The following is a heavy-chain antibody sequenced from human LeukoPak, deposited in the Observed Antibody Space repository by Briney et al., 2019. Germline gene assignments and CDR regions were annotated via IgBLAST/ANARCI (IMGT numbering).Heavy chain of an antibody. CDR2: IYYGGST. CDR3: ARDNDVPFDY. D-gene: IGHD1-1*01. Sequence: SETLSLTCTVSGYSISSSYYWDWIRQPPGKGLEWIGSIYYGGSTYYNPSLKSRVTISIDTSKNQFSLKLRSVTAADTAVYYCARDNDVPFDYWGQGTLVTVSS. J-gene: IGHJ4*02. CDR1: GYSISSSYY. V-gene: IGHV4-38-2*02.